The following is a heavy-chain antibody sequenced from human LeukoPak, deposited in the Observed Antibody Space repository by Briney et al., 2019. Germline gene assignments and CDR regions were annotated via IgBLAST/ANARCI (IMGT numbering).Heavy chain of an antibody. Sequence: SVKVSCKASGYTFTSYGISWVRQAPGQGLEWMGRIIPILGIANYAQKFQGRVTITADKSTSTAYMELSSLRSEDTAVYYCARDQHPYYYDSSGYSYYFDYWGQGTLVTVSS. V-gene: IGHV1-69*04. CDR2: IIPILGIA. CDR1: GYTFTSYG. J-gene: IGHJ4*02. D-gene: IGHD3-22*01. CDR3: ARDQHPYYYDSSGYSYYFDY.